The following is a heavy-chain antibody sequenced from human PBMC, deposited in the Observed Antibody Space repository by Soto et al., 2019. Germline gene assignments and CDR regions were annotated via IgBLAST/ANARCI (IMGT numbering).Heavy chain of an antibody. CDR3: ACIFSGGYGYGFYYYGMDV. CDR2: TYYNGNA. Sequence: PSETLSLTCNVSGGSIDRSNYYWDWLRQPPGKGLEWIGTTYYNGNAYYNPSLKSRVSMSVDTSKNQFSLKLSSVTAADTAVYYCACIFSGGYGYGFYYYGMDVWGQGTTVTVSS. J-gene: IGHJ6*02. V-gene: IGHV4-39*01. CDR1: GGSIDRSNYY. D-gene: IGHD5-18*01.